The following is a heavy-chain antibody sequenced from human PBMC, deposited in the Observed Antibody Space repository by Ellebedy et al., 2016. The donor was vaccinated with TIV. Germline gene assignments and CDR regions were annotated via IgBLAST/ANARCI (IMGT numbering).Heavy chain of an antibody. J-gene: IGHJ4*02. CDR3: ARESDSQFYFDC. CDR2: MHHSGST. CDR1: GGSFSGYY. V-gene: IGHV4-34*01. Sequence: MPGGSLRLSCAVHGGSFSGYYWSWIRQPPGKGLEWIGEMHHSGSTNYIASLKSRVTISVDTSKNQFSLTLSSVTAADTAVYYCARESDSQFYFDCWGQGILVTVSS.